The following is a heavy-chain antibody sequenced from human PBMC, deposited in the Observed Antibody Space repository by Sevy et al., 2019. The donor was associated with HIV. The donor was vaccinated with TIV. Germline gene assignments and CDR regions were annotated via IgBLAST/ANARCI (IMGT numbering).Heavy chain of an antibody. CDR2: IIPISGPAGPT. J-gene: IGHJ1*01. D-gene: IGHD2-21*02. CDR1: GDSFSGYT. CDR3: ARASSCGGDCYYLQY. Sequence: ASVKVSCKSSGDSFSGYTIIWVRQAPGQGLEWMGGIIPISGPAGPTNSAQNFQDRAPITADISTHTAYMELSSLRSEDTALYFCARASSCGGDCYYLQYWGQGTLVTVSS. V-gene: IGHV1-69*06.